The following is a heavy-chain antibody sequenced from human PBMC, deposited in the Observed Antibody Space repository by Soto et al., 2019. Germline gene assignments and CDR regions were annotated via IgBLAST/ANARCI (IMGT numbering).Heavy chain of an antibody. CDR2: FYPSGNI. D-gene: IGHD3-16*01. Sequence: LSETLSLTCTVSGGSISSYYWCWIRQPAGKGLEWIGRFYPSGNINYNPSLKSRLTMSGDTSRNQFSLNLTSVTAADTAVYYCARCGLDYGMDVWGQGTTVTVSS. J-gene: IGHJ6*02. V-gene: IGHV4-4*07. CDR1: GGSISSYY. CDR3: ARCGLDYGMDV.